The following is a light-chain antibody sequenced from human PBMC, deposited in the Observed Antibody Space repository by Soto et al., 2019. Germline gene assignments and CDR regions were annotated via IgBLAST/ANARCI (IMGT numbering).Light chain of an antibody. CDR3: QQRSNWPWT. CDR1: QSVSSSY. CDR2: DAS. V-gene: IGKV3-11*01. Sequence: ENVLTQSPGTPSLSPGERATLSCRSSQSVSSSYLAWYQQKPGQAPRLLIYDASNRATGIPARFSGSGSGTDFTLTISSLEPEDFAVYYCQQRSNWPWTFGQGTKVDIK. J-gene: IGKJ1*01.